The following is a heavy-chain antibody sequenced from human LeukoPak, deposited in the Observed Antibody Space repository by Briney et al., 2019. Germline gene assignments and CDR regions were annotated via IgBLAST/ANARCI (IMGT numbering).Heavy chain of an antibody. D-gene: IGHD5-12*01. CDR1: GYTFTGYY. CDR3: ARAPAYSGYDD. Sequence: GASVNLSCKASGYTFTGYYIHWVRQAPGQRLEWVGWINPNGGGTNYAQKFQGRVTLTRDTPISTAYMELSPLSSDDTAVYYCARAPAYSGYDDWGQGTLVTASS. CDR2: INPNGGGT. V-gene: IGHV1-2*02. J-gene: IGHJ4*02.